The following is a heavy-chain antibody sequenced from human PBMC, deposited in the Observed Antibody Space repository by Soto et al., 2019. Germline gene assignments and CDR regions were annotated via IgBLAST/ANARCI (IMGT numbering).Heavy chain of an antibody. D-gene: IGHD1-26*01. V-gene: IGHV3-74*01. J-gene: IGHJ4*02. CDR3: TRDGGGRYYGGFDN. CDR1: GFNLNTYW. CDR2: INSDGTNT. Sequence: GGSLRLSCEISGFNLNTYWMHWVRQAPGEGVVWVSRINSDGTNTDYADSVKGRFTISRDNAKKTVYLDMTSLKVDDTAVYYCTRDGGGRYYGGFDNWGQGTLVTVSS.